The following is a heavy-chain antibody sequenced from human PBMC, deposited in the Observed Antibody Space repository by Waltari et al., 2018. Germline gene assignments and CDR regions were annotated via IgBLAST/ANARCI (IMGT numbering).Heavy chain of an antibody. Sequence: QVQLQESGPGLVKPSETLSLTCTVSGGSISSYYWSWIRPPAGKGLEWIGRIYTSGSTNYNPSLKSRVTMSVDTSKNQFSLKLSSVTAADTAVYYCARIPHSYGYGGYYYYMDVWGKGTTVTVSS. V-gene: IGHV4-4*07. CDR3: ARIPHSYGYGGYYYYMDV. CDR1: GGSISSYY. CDR2: IYTSGST. D-gene: IGHD5-18*01. J-gene: IGHJ6*03.